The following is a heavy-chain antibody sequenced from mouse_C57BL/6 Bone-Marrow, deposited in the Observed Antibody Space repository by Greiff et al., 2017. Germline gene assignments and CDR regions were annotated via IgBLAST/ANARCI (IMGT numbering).Heavy chain of an antibody. D-gene: IGHD2-14*01. CDR2: ISDGGSYT. CDR1: GFTFSSYA. J-gene: IGHJ4*01. Sequence: EVMLVESGGGLVKPGGSLKLSCAASGFTFSSYAMSWVRQTPEKRLEWVATISDGGSYTYYPDNVKGRFTISRDKAKNNLYLQMSHLKSEDTAMYYCARGDYRYDMDYWGQGTSVTVSS. V-gene: IGHV5-4*03. CDR3: ARGDYRYDMDY.